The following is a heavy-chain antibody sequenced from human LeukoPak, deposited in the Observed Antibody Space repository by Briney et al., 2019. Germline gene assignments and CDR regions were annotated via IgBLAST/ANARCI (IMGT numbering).Heavy chain of an antibody. CDR2: IYYSGST. Sequence: SETLSLTCTVSGGSISSYYWSWIRQPPGKGLEWIGYIYYSGSTNYNPSLKSRVTISVDTSKNQFSLKLSSVTAADTAVYYCARHSSPMVVVAATLVWSDPWGQGTLVTVSS. CDR1: GGSISSYY. CDR3: ARHSSPMVVVAATLVWSDP. J-gene: IGHJ5*02. D-gene: IGHD2-15*01. V-gene: IGHV4-59*08.